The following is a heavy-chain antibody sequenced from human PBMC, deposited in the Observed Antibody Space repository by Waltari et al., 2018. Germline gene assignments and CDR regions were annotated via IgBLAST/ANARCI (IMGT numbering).Heavy chain of an antibody. CDR3: AKNLPPDYGLDY. V-gene: IGHV3-23*04. Sequence: EVQLVESGGGLVQPGGSMRLSCAASGFTFTSYDISWVRKAPGKGLEWVSAIIVSGGSTYYADSVKGRFTISRDNSKNTLYLQMNSLRAEDTAVYYCAKNLPPDYGLDYWGQGTLVTVSS. D-gene: IGHD4-17*01. CDR1: GFTFTSYD. CDR2: IIVSGGST. J-gene: IGHJ4*02.